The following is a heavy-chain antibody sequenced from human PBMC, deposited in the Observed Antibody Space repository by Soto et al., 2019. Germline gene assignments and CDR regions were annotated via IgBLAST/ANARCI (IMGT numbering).Heavy chain of an antibody. V-gene: IGHV4-59*01. CDR2: IYYSGST. J-gene: IGHJ3*02. CDR3: ARGSYCSVTNCRAYAFDI. Sequence: QVQLQESGPGLVRPSETLSLTCSVSGGSISHYHWSWIRQPPGKGLEWIGFIYYSGSTTYNPSLKSRVTLSVDTSKNQFSLSLTSVTAADTAVDYRARGSYCSVTNCRAYAFDICGQGTMVTVSS. CDR1: GGSISHYH. D-gene: IGHD2-2*01.